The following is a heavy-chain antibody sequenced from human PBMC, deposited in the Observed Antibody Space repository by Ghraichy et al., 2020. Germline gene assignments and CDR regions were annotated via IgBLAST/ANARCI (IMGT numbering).Heavy chain of an antibody. CDR2: IKQDGSEK. V-gene: IGHV3-7*03. CDR1: GFTFRSYW. Sequence: GGSLRLSCAASGFTFRSYWMGWVRQAPGKGLEWVANIKQDGSEKYYVDSLKGRFTISRDNAKNSLYLQLNSLRAEDTAVYYCVRENYFDYWGQGTRVTASS. CDR3: VRENYFDY. J-gene: IGHJ4*02.